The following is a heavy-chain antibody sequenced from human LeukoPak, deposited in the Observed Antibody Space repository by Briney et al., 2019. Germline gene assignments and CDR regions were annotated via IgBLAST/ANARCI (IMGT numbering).Heavy chain of an antibody. D-gene: IGHD3-10*01. V-gene: IGHV3-21*01. CDR2: ISSSSSYI. CDR3: ARDLSDYSYGGHVG. J-gene: IGHJ4*02. Sequence: PGGSLRLSCAASGFTFSSYSMNWVRQAPGKGLEWVSSISSSSSYIYYADSVKGRFTISRDNAKNSPCLQMNSLRAEDTAVYYCARDLSDYSYGGHVGWGQGTLVTVSS. CDR1: GFTFSSYS.